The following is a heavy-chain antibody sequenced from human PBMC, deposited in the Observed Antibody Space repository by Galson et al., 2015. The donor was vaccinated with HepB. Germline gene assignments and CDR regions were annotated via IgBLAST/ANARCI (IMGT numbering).Heavy chain of an antibody. CDR2: IKQDGSEK. Sequence: SLRLSCAASGFTFSSYWMSWVRQAPGKGLEWVANIKQDGSEKYYVDSVKGRFTISRDNAKNSLYLQMNSLRAEDTAVYYCARDLWEIFGVVIVGKNGNRDEGKFDYWGQGTLVTVSS. CDR1: GFTFSSYW. J-gene: IGHJ4*02. V-gene: IGHV3-7*01. D-gene: IGHD3-3*01. CDR3: ARDLWEIFGVVIVGKNGNRDEGKFDY.